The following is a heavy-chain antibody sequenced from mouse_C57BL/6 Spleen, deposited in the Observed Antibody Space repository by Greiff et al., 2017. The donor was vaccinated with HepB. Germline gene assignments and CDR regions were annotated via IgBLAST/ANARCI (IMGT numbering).Heavy chain of an antibody. CDR1: GYTFTSYW. Sequence: QVQLQQPGAELVKPGASVKLSCKASGYTFTSYWMQWVKQRPGQGLEWIGEIDPSDSYTNYNQKFKGKATLTVDTSSSTAYMQLSSLTSEASAVYYCARWGYSGGYFDYWGQGTTLTVSS. D-gene: IGHD3-2*02. CDR2: IDPSDSYT. J-gene: IGHJ2*01. CDR3: ARWGYSGGYFDY. V-gene: IGHV1-50*01.